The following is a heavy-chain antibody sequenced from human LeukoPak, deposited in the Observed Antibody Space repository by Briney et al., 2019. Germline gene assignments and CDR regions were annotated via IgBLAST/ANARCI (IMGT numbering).Heavy chain of an antibody. CDR3: ARELGYRSSTSCYPDY. CDR1: GGSISSGDYY. CDR2: IYYSGST. V-gene: IGHV4-30-4*08. J-gene: IGHJ4*02. Sequence: PSQTLSLTCTVSGGSISSGDYYWSWIRQPPGKGLEWIGYIYYSGSTYYNPSLKSRVTISVDTSKNQFSLKLSSVTAADTAVYYCARELGYRSSTSCYPDYWGQGTLVTVSS. D-gene: IGHD2-2*01.